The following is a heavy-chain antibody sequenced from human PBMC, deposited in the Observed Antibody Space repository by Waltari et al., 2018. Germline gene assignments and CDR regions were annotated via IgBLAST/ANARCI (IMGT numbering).Heavy chain of an antibody. CDR3: ATGLDDNLWGVYRYFFEF. V-gene: IGHV3-7*01. J-gene: IGHJ4*02. Sequence: EVQLVESGGGLVQPGGSLRISCSASGFTFRNYWMAWVRQAPGKGLEWVANIKQDGSEKYYVDSVKGRFTISRDNAKNSLNLQMNSLRAEDTAVYYCATGLDDNLWGVYRYFFEFWGQGTLVTVSS. CDR2: IKQDGSEK. CDR1: GFTFRNYW. D-gene: IGHD3-16*02.